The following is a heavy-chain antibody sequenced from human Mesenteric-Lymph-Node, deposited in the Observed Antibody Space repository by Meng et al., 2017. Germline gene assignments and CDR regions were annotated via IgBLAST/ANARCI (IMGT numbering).Heavy chain of an antibody. CDR3: ARDRSLAS. J-gene: IGHJ4*02. CDR2: IKQDGSEK. Sequence: GESLKISCAASGFIFSSYWMSWVRQAPGKGLEWVANIKQDGSEKYYVDSVKGRFTISRDNAKNSLYLQMNSLRAEDTAVYYCARDRSLASWGQGTLVTVSS. CDR1: GFIFSSYW. V-gene: IGHV3-7*01. D-gene: IGHD1-14*01.